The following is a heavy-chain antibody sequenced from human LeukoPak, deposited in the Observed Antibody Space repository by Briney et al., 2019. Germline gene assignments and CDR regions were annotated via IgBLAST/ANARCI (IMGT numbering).Heavy chain of an antibody. V-gene: IGHV1-2*06. D-gene: IGHD6-19*01. Sequence: ASVKVSCKASGGTFSSYAISWVRQAPGQGLEWMGRINPNSGGTNYAQNFQGRVTMTRDTSISTAYMELSRLKSDDTALYYCARDPRIAVAGKYFDYWGQGTLVTVSS. J-gene: IGHJ4*02. CDR2: INPNSGGT. CDR1: GGTFSSYA. CDR3: ARDPRIAVAGKYFDY.